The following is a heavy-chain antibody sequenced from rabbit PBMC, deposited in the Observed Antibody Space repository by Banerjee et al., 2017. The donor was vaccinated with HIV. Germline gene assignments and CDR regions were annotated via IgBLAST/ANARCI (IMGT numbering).Heavy chain of an antibody. CDR2: IYAGKGST. V-gene: IGHV1S45*01. Sequence: QEQLVESGGGLVKPGASLTLTCTASGFTLNSYRMSWVRQAPGKGLEWIGTIYAGKGSTDYASWVNGRFTNSKPSSTTVTLQMTSLTAADTATYFCAREDDDYGDWGLWGPGTLVTVS. J-gene: IGHJ4*01. CDR1: GFTLNSYR. CDR3: AREDDDYGDWGL. D-gene: IGHD2-1*01.